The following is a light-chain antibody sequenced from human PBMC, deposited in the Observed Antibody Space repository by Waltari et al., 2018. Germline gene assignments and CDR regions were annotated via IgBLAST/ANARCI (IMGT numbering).Light chain of an antibody. CDR1: SGNIATNY. CDR2: EDN. V-gene: IGLV6-57*03. Sequence: FMLTQPPPVSESPGKTVTISCTRSSGNIATNYVQWYQQRPGSAPTKVIYEDNQRPSGVPDRFSGSIDSSSNSASLIISGLKAEDEADYYCQSFDSSHVVFGGGTKLTVL. CDR3: QSFDSSHVV. J-gene: IGLJ2*01.